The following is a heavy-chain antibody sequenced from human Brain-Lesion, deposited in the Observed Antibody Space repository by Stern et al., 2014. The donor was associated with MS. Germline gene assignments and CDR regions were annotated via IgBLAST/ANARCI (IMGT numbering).Heavy chain of an antibody. J-gene: IGHJ5*01. CDR2: VNNDGRRT. V-gene: IGHV3-74*02. D-gene: IGHD3-10*01. Sequence: EVHLVESGGGLVQPGGSLRLSCAASGFTFSNYWMHWVRQAPGTWLVWVSRVNNDGRRTSYADSVKGRFTMSRDNAKNTLYLQMNSLRVEDTAIYYCARGERWFDSWGQGTLVTVSS. CDR1: GFTFSNYW. CDR3: ARGERWFDS.